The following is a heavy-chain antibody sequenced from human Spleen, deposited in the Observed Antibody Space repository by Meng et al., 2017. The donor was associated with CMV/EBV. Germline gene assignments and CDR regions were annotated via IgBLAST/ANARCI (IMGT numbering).Heavy chain of an antibody. J-gene: IGHJ4*02. CDR3: VRSSGWSRFDY. CDR2: INPNSDT. Sequence: QVQLVQSGAEVKKPGASVKVSCKASGYTLTDYYIHWVRQAPGQWFEWMGWINPNSDTNYAQNFQGRVTMTRDMSINTVYMELSRLTSDDTAVYYCVRSSGWSRFDYWGQGTLVTVSS. V-gene: IGHV1-2*02. D-gene: IGHD6-19*01. CDR1: GYTLTDYY.